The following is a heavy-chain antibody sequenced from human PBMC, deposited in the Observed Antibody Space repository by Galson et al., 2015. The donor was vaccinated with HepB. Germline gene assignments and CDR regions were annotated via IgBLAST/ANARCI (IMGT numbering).Heavy chain of an antibody. CDR2: ISSNGGST. CDR3: ARGDYYDNSGYYSGAFDI. D-gene: IGHD3-22*01. J-gene: IGHJ3*02. V-gene: IGHV3-64*01. Sequence: SLRLSCAGSGFTFSSYAMHWVRQAPGKGLEYVSAISSNGGSTYYANSVKGRFTISRDNSKNTQYLQMGSLRAEDMAVYYCARGDYYDNSGYYSGAFDIWGQGTMVTVSS. CDR1: GFTFSSYA.